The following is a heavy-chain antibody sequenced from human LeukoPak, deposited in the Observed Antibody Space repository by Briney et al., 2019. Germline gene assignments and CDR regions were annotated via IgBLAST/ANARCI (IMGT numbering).Heavy chain of an antibody. D-gene: IGHD7-27*01. J-gene: IGHJ4*02. CDR2: INSDGSST. Sequence: PGGSLRLSCAASGFTFSSYWLHWVRQAPGKGLVWVSRINSDGSSTNYADSVKGRFTISRDNAKNTLYLQVKSLRAEDTAVYYCARGPSGWGSLDSWGQGPLVTVSS. V-gene: IGHV3-74*01. CDR1: GFTFSSYW. CDR3: ARGPSGWGSLDS.